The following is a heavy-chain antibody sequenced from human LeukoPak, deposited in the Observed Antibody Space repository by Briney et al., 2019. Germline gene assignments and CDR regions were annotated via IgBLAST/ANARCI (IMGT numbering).Heavy chain of an antibody. J-gene: IGHJ5*02. CDR3: ARDMVGLAADGNWFDP. CDR2: IATYNSKT. D-gene: IGHD6-13*01. CDR1: GYTFISYG. Sequence: ASVTVSCKASGYTFISYGISWVRQAPGQGLEGMGWIATYNSKTKYAEKVQGRVTMTTDTSTTTAYMELRTLRSDDTAVYYCARDMVGLAADGNWFDPWGQGTLVTVSS. V-gene: IGHV1-18*01.